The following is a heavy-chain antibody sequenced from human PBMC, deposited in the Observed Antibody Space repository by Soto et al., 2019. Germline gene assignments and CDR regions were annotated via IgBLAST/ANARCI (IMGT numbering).Heavy chain of an antibody. CDR3: ARAKGGSSLAFDV. V-gene: IGHV4-4*07. Sequence: QVQLQESGPGLVKPSETLSLTCTVSGGSFCGYYWSWIRQPAGKGLEWIGRIYTTGSTNYNPSLKSRVTMSVDTSKNQFSLKLRSLTAADTAVYYCARAKGGSSLAFDVWGQGTMVTVSS. CDR1: GGSFCGYY. J-gene: IGHJ3*01. D-gene: IGHD1-26*01. CDR2: IYTTGST.